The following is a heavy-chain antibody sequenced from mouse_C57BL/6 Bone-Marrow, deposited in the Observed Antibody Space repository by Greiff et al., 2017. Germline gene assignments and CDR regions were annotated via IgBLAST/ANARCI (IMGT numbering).Heavy chain of an antibody. Sequence: VQLQQPGAELVKPGASVKLSCKASGYTFTSYWMQWVKQRPGQGLEWIGEIDPSDSYTNYNQKFKGKATLTVDTSSSTAYMQLSRLTSEDSAVYYCAREGNYGSSSWGQGTTLTVSS. CDR1: GYTFTSYW. CDR2: IDPSDSYT. J-gene: IGHJ2*01. D-gene: IGHD1-1*01. CDR3: AREGNYGSSS. V-gene: IGHV1-50*01.